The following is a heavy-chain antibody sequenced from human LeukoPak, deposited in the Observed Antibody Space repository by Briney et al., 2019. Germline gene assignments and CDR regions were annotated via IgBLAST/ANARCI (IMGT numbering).Heavy chain of an antibody. Sequence: SQTLSLTCTVSGVSISSGGYYWSWIRQHPGKGLEWIGYIYYSGSTYYNPSLKSRVTISVDTSKNQFSLKLSSVTAADTAVYYCARVSTMVRGVPDWFDPWGQGTLVTVSS. V-gene: IGHV4-31*03. CDR2: IYYSGST. J-gene: IGHJ5*02. CDR1: GVSISSGGYY. D-gene: IGHD3-10*01. CDR3: ARVSTMVRGVPDWFDP.